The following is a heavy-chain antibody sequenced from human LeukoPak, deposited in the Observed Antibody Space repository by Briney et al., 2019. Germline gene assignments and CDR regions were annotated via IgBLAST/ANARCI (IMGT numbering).Heavy chain of an antibody. CDR2: VHYTGTT. CDR3: AREFGELSRFDP. D-gene: IGHD3-10*01. Sequence: PSETLSLTCSISGGSIGSFYWSWIRQPPGKGLEWIGYVHYTGTTNYNPPLKTRVTISVDTSKNQFSLKLTSVTAADTAFYFCAREFGELSRFDPWGQGTLVTVSS. J-gene: IGHJ5*02. CDR1: GGSIGSFY. V-gene: IGHV4-59*01.